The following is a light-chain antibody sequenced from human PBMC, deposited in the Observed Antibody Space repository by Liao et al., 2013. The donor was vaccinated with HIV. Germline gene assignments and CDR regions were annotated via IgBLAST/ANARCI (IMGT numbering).Light chain of an antibody. CDR3: QAWDSNEVI. CDR2: QDT. Sequence: SYELTQPPSVSVSPGQTASITCSGDKLGDEYACWYQQKPGQSPVLVIYQDTKRPSGIPERFSGSNSGNTATLTISGTQAMDEADYYCQAWDSNEVIFGGGTKLSVL. J-gene: IGLJ2*01. V-gene: IGLV3-1*01. CDR1: KLGDEY.